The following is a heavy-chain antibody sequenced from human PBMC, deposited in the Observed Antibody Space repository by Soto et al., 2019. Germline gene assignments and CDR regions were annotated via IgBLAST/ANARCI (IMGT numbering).Heavy chain of an antibody. J-gene: IGHJ4*02. CDR3: AKAGGWMATITHRQGNDY. CDR1: GYSFTSYG. CDR2: ISGHNGNT. V-gene: IGHV1-18*04. D-gene: IGHD5-12*01. Sequence: VKVSCKASGYSFTSYGISWVRQAPGQGPEWMGWISGHNGNTNHPQSLQGRVTMTTDTSRNTAYMELRSLRSEDTAVYYCAKAGGWMATITHRQGNDYWGQGTLVTVSS.